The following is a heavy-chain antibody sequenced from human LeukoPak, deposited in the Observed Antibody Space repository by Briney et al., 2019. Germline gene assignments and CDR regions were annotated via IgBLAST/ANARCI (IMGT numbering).Heavy chain of an antibody. D-gene: IGHD6-19*01. CDR3: ARDPSGRGMDV. Sequence: PGGSLRLSCAASGFTFSSYGMHWVRQAPGKGLEWVAVISYDGSNKYYADSVKGRFTISRDNSKNTLYLQMNSLRAEDTAVYYCARDPSGRGMDVWGQGTTVTVSS. J-gene: IGHJ6*02. CDR1: GFTFSSYG. CDR2: ISYDGSNK. V-gene: IGHV3-30*03.